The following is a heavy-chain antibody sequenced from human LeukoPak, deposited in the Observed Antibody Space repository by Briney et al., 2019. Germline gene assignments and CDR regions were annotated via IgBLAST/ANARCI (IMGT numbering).Heavy chain of an antibody. CDR1: GGSFSGYY. CDR3: ARGQEAVSGYYWFDP. Sequence: SETLSLTCAVYGGSFSGYYWSWIRQPPGKGLEWIGEINHSGSTNYNPSLKSRVTISVDTSKNQFSLKLSSVTAADTAVYYCARGQEAVSGYYWFDPWGQGTLVTVSS. D-gene: IGHD3-3*01. V-gene: IGHV4-34*01. CDR2: INHSGST. J-gene: IGHJ5*02.